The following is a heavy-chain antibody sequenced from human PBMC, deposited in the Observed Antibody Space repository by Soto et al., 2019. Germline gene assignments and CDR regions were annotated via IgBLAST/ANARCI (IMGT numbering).Heavy chain of an antibody. D-gene: IGHD4-17*01. V-gene: IGHV4-61*01. CDR3: ASTVSYYYYGMDV. Sequence: QVQLQESGPGLVKPSETLSLTCTVSGGSVSSGSYYWSWIRQPPGKGLEWIGYIYYSGSTNYNPSRKSRVTISVDTSKNQFSLKLSSVTAADTAVYYCASTVSYYYYGMDVWGQGTTVTVSS. CDR2: IYYSGST. CDR1: GGSVSSGSYY. J-gene: IGHJ6*02.